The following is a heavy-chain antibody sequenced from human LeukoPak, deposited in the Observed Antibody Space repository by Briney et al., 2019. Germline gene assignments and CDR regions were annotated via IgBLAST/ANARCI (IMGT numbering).Heavy chain of an antibody. J-gene: IGHJ5*02. CDR2: IYYSGST. D-gene: IGHD3-22*01. CDR1: GGSISSSSYY. CDR3: ARDIGDSSGSLPPENWFDP. Sequence: PSETLSLTCTVSGGSISSSSYYWGWIRQPPGKGLEWIGSIYYSGSTYYNPSLKSRVTISVDTSKNQFSLKLSSVTAADTAVYYCARDIGDSSGSLPPENWFDPWGQGTLVTVSS. V-gene: IGHV4-39*07.